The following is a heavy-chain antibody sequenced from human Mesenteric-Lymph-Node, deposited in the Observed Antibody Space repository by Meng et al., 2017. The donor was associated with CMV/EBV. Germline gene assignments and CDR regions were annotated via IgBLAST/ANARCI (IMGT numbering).Heavy chain of an antibody. CDR2: IIPIFGTA. CDR3: ARSRWLQLQSGMDV. D-gene: IGHD5-24*01. V-gene: IGHV1-69*05. Sequence: SVKVSCKASGGTFSSYAISWVRQAPGQGLEWMGGIIPIFGTANYAQKFQGRVTITTDESTSTAYMELSSLRSEDTAVYYCARSRWLQLQSGMDVWGQGTTVTVSS. J-gene: IGHJ6*02. CDR1: GGTFSSYA.